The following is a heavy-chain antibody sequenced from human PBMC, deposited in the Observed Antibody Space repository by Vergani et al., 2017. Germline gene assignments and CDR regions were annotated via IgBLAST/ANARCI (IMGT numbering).Heavy chain of an antibody. D-gene: IGHD3-22*01. CDR1: GYSLTELT. Sequence: QVQLVQSGSEVRKPGASVKVSCQVSGYSLTELTIHWVRQAPGKGLEWMGGFDPEHGEVTLAHLIQGRVTMTEHRSTDTAYMELSSLRPEDTALYYCAKVTDCYDSSGYYLDYWGQGTLVTVSS. CDR3: AKVTDCYDSSGYYLDY. J-gene: IGHJ4*02. CDR2: FDPEHGEV. V-gene: IGHV1-24*01.